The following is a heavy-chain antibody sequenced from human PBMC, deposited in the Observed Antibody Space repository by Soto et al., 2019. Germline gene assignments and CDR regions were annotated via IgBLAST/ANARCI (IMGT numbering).Heavy chain of an antibody. Sequence: QITLKESGPTLVKPTQTLTLTCTFSGVSLTTSGVGVGWIRQPPGKALEWLALIYWDDDKRYRPSLKTRLTIIKDTSKNQVVLTMTNMDPVYTATYYCAHSVNSGPFDYWGQGTLVTVSS. J-gene: IGHJ4*02. CDR1: GVSLTTSGVG. D-gene: IGHD6-19*01. CDR3: AHSVNSGPFDY. V-gene: IGHV2-5*02. CDR2: IYWDDDK.